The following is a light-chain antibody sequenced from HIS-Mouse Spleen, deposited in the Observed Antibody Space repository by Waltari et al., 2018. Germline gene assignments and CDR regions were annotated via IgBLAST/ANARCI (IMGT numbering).Light chain of an antibody. CDR3: YSAADNNVV. Sequence: SYELTQPSSVSVSPGQTARITCSGDVLAKKYARWFQQKPGQAPVLVIYKDSERTSGIPERFSGASSGTTVTLTISGAQVEDEADYYCYSAADNNVVFGGGTKLTVL. CDR1: VLAKKY. J-gene: IGLJ2*01. CDR2: KDS. V-gene: IGLV3-27*01.